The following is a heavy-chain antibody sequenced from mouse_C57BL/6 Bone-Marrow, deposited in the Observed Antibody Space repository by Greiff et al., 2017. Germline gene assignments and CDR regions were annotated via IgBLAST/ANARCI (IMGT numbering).Heavy chain of an antibody. J-gene: IGHJ3*01. CDR1: GYAFSSSW. D-gene: IGHD4-1*01. V-gene: IGHV1-82*01. CDR2: IYPGDGDT. CDR3: ASWGWFSY. Sequence: VQLQQSGPELVKPGASVKISCKASGYAFSSSWMNWVKQRPGKGLEWIGRIYPGDGDTNYNGKFKGKATLTADKSSSTAYMQLSSLTCEDSAVYFCASWGWFSYWGQGTLVTVSA.